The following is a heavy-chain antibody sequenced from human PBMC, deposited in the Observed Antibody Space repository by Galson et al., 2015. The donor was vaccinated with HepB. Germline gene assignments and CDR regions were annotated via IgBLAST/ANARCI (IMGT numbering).Heavy chain of an antibody. CDR2: IYPGDSDT. CDR3: ARRGSAYSSSWYEGVGLFDY. CDR1: GYSFTSYW. Sequence: QSGAEVKKPGESLKISCKGSGYSFTSYWIAWVRQMPGKGLEWMGIIYPGDSDTRYSPSFQGQVTISADKSISSAYLQWSSLTASDTAMYYCARRGSAYSSSWYEGVGLFDYWGQGTLVTVSS. V-gene: IGHV5-51*03. J-gene: IGHJ4*02. D-gene: IGHD6-13*01.